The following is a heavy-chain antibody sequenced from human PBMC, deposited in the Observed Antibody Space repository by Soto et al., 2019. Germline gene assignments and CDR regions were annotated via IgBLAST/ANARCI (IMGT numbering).Heavy chain of an antibody. J-gene: IGHJ3*02. CDR3: ARDVPYYYDSSGYRPGGFDI. CDR2: ISSSSSTI. Sequence: EVQLVESGGGLVQPGGSLRLSCAASGFTFSSYSMNWVRQAPGKGLEGVSYISSSSSTIYYADSVKGRLTISRDNAKNALYLQMNSLRDEDTAVYYCARDVPYYYDSSGYRPGGFDIWGQGTMVTVSS. CDR1: GFTFSSYS. V-gene: IGHV3-48*02. D-gene: IGHD3-22*01.